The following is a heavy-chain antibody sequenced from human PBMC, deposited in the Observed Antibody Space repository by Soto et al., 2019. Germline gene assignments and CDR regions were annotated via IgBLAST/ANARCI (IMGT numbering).Heavy chain of an antibody. CDR2: IDPSYSYT. Sequence: LELSWKGSGYSFTSYWISWVRQMPGKGLEGMGSIDPSYSYTNYSPSFQGHVTISAAKSITTAYLQWSSLKASDTAMYYCARHQRRYDSSGYYYEDYFDSWRQGTLVTVSP. J-gene: IGHJ4*02. V-gene: IGHV5-10-1*01. CDR1: GYSFTSYW. CDR3: ARHQRRYDSSGYYYEDYFDS. D-gene: IGHD3-22*01.